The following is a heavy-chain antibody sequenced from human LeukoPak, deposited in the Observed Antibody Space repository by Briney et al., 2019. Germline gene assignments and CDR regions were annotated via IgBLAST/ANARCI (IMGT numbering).Heavy chain of an antibody. CDR2: IYNSGTT. J-gene: IGHJ4*02. D-gene: IGHD4-23*01. CDR3: ARGHYGGNSVFDY. V-gene: IGHV3-66*02. CDR1: GFTVSSNS. Sequence: PGGSPRLSCVVSGFTVSSNSNSWVRQAPGKGLEWVSIIYNSGTTYYADSVKGRFTISRDNSKDTLYLQMNSLRPEDTAVYYCARGHYGGNSVFDYWGQGTLVTVSS.